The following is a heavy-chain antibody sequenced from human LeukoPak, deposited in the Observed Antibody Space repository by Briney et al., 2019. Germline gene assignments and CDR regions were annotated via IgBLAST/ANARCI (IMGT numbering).Heavy chain of an antibody. Sequence: LSLTCTVSGYSISSGYYWGWIRQPPGKGLEWVAVISYDGSTKYYADSVKGRFTISRDNSKNTLYLQMNSLRTEDTAVYYCARGELGAFDYWGQGTLVTVSS. CDR3: ARGELGAFDY. D-gene: IGHD3-10*01. CDR2: ISYDGSTK. J-gene: IGHJ4*02. V-gene: IGHV3-30*03. CDR1: GYSISSGY.